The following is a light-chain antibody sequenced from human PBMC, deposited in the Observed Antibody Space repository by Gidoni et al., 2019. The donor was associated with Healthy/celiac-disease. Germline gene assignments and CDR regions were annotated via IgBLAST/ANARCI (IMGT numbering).Light chain of an antibody. CDR3: QQRSNWFLT. J-gene: IGKJ4*01. Sequence: EIVLTQSPATLSLSPGERATLSCRASQSVSSYLAWYQQKPGQAPRLLIYDASNRATGIPARFSGRGSGTDFTLTISSLEPEDFAVYYWQQRSNWFLTFXGXTKVXIK. V-gene: IGKV3-11*01. CDR2: DAS. CDR1: QSVSSY.